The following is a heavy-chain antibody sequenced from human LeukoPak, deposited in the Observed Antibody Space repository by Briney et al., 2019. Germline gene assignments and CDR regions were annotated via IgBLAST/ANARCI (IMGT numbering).Heavy chain of an antibody. Sequence: PGGSLRLSCAASGFTFSSYAMNWFRQAPGKGLEWVSAISGSGGRTYYADSVKGRFTISRDNSKNTLYLQMNSLRAEDTAIYYCAKVPGVAVAGTGDYWGQGTLVTVSS. CDR1: GFTFSSYA. V-gene: IGHV3-23*01. CDR3: AKVPGVAVAGTGDY. CDR2: ISGSGGRT. D-gene: IGHD6-19*01. J-gene: IGHJ4*02.